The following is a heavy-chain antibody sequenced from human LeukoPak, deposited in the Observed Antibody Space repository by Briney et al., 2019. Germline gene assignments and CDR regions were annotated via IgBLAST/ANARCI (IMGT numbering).Heavy chain of an antibody. Sequence: SETLSLTCTVSGGSISSYYWSWIRQPAGKGLEWIGRIYTSGSTNYNPSLKSRVTTSVDTSKDQFSLKLSSVTAADTAVYYCARVSYYGSGSRRHYFDYWGQGTLVTVSS. J-gene: IGHJ4*02. V-gene: IGHV4-4*07. D-gene: IGHD3-10*01. CDR2: IYTSGST. CDR1: GGSISSYY. CDR3: ARVSYYGSGSRRHYFDY.